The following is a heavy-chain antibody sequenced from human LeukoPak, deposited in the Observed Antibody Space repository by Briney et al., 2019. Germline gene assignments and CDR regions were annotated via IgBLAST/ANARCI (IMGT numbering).Heavy chain of an antibody. CDR1: GFTFSSYE. CDR3: ARDAIEGAFDI. Sequence: GGSLRLSCAASGFTFSSYEMNWVRQAPGKGLEWVSYISSSGSTIYYADSVKGRFTISRDNAKNSLYLQMNSLRAEDTAVYYCARDAIEGAFDIWGQGTMVTVSS. D-gene: IGHD5-24*01. V-gene: IGHV3-48*03. J-gene: IGHJ3*02. CDR2: ISSSGSTI.